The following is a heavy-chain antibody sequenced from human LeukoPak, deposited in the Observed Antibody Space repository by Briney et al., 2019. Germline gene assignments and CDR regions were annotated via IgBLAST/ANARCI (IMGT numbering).Heavy chain of an antibody. V-gene: IGHV4-59*08. CDR3: ARMFYFGSGSYPPAMDY. CDR1: GGSISTYS. Sequence: SETLSLTCTVSGGSISTYSWTWIRRPPGKGLEWIGYIYSSGSTNYNPSLKSRVITSVDTSKNQFSLKLSSVTAADTAVYYCARMFYFGSGSYPPAMDYWGQGTLVTVSS. D-gene: IGHD3-10*01. CDR2: IYSSGST. J-gene: IGHJ4*02.